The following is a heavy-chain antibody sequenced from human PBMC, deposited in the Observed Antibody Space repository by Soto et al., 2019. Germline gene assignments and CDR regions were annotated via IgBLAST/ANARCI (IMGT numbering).Heavy chain of an antibody. D-gene: IGHD1-26*01. Sequence: SETLSLTCTVSGGSISSGGYYWSWIRQHPGKGLEWIGYIYYSGSTYYNPSLKSRVTISVDTSKNQFSLKLSSVTAADTAVYYCARGRAHPYSGSYPFDYWGQGTLVTVSS. J-gene: IGHJ4*02. V-gene: IGHV4-31*03. CDR3: ARGRAHPYSGSYPFDY. CDR1: GGSISSGGYY. CDR2: IYYSGST.